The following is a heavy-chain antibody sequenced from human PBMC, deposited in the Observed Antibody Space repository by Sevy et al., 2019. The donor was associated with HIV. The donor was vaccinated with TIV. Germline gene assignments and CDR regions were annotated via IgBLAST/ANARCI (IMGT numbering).Heavy chain of an antibody. V-gene: IGHV1-69*13. CDR2: IIPIFGTA. J-gene: IGHJ3*02. D-gene: IGHD6-13*01. CDR1: GGTFSSYA. Sequence: ASVKVSCKASGGTFSSYAISWVRQAPGQGLEWMGGIIPIFGTANYAQKFQGRVTITADESTSTAYMELSSLRSEDTAVYYCASKIWGIAAAGLNSGAFDIWGQGTMVTVSS. CDR3: ASKIWGIAAAGLNSGAFDI.